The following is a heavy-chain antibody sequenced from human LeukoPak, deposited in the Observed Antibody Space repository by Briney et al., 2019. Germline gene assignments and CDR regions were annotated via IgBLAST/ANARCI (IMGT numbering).Heavy chain of an antibody. CDR3: ARVETPDNYQLLSASYYYYYMDV. V-gene: IGHV3-74*01. Sequence: GGPLTLLCAPSGLIYSNYLMQWLRQAPGKGRVWVSRIYRDGSSTSYVDSGKSRFTISRDNAKNTVDQQMNSLRAEDTAVYYCARVETPDNYQLLSASYYYYYMDVWGKGTTVTVPS. CDR2: IYRDGSST. CDR1: GLIYSNYL. D-gene: IGHD2-2*01. J-gene: IGHJ6*03.